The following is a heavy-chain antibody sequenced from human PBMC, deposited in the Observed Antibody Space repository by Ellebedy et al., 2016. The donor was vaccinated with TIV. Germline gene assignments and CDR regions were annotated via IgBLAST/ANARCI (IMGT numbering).Heavy chain of an antibody. CDR3: ARETFNDVDLDLWGLFDI. CDR2: IFIDSTT. D-gene: IGHD2/OR15-2a*01. CDR1: ELNVSSNY. J-gene: IGHJ3*02. Sequence: GESLKISCAASELNVSSNYMSWVRQAPGKGLEWVSVIFIDSTTYYADPVKGRFTISRDTSENTLYIKMNSLRAEDTAVYYCARETFNDVDLDLWGLFDIWGQGTMVTVSS. V-gene: IGHV3-66*01.